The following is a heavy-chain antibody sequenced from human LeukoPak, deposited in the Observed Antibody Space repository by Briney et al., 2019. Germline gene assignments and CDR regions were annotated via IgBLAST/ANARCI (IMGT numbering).Heavy chain of an antibody. CDR1: GGSCDDYY. CDR3: ARGRDRSKAGDH. J-gene: IGHJ4*02. Sequence: PSETLSLTCAVYGGSCDDYYCSWIRQPPGKGLEWIGEIHPHGIFYYNSSLMSRVTISIDTSKSQFSLRLTSVIAADTAFYYCARGRDRSKAGDHWGQGSLVTVSS. CDR2: IHPHGIF. V-gene: IGHV4-34*01. D-gene: IGHD5-24*01.